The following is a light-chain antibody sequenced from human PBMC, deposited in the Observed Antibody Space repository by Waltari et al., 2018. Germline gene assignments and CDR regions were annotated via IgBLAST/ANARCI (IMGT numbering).Light chain of an antibody. V-gene: IGLV3-21*02. CDR3: QIWDTLSHHFV. Sequence: SFVLTQPPSVSVAPGQKARLTSGGNQIERRSINWYQQKPGQAPGLVVYGDIDRPSGTRERLSGSRSGNTATLSIPRVEAGDEADYYCQIWDTLSHHFVFGAGTKVTVL. CDR2: GDI. CDR1: QIERRS. J-gene: IGLJ1*01.